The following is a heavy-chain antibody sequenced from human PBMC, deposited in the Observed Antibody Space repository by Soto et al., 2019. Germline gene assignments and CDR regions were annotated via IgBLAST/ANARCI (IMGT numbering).Heavy chain of an antibody. CDR1: GFTFSSAW. V-gene: IGHV3-15*01. CDR3: TTTHDYGDYAWFDP. J-gene: IGHJ5*02. CDR2: IKSKTDGGTT. D-gene: IGHD4-17*01. Sequence: GGSLRLSCAASGFTFSSAWMSWVRQAPGKGLEWVGRIKSKTDGGTTDYAAPVKGRFTISRDDSKNTLYLQMNSLKTEDTAVYYCTTTHDYGDYAWFDPWGQGTLVTVSS.